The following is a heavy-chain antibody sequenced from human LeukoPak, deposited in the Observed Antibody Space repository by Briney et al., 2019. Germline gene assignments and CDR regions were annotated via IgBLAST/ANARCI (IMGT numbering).Heavy chain of an antibody. V-gene: IGHV3-30-3*01. CDR3: ARDRHYYFDY. J-gene: IGHJ4*02. D-gene: IGHD3-10*01. CDR1: GFTFSSYA. CDR2: ISYDGSNK. Sequence: GGPLRLSCAASGFTFSSYAMHWVRQAPGKGLEWVAVISYDGSNKYYADSVKGRFTISRDNSKNTLYLQMNSLRAEDTAVYYCARDRHYYFDYWGQGTLVTVSS.